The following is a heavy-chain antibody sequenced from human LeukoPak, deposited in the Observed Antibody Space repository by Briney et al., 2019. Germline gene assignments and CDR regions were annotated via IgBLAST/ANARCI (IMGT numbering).Heavy chain of an antibody. CDR3: ASRSGRASGSSIHYFDY. J-gene: IGHJ4*02. CDR2: IYSGGNT. V-gene: IGHV3-53*01. D-gene: IGHD1-26*01. CDR1: GFTVSSNY. Sequence: GGSLRLSCAASGFTVSSNYMSWVRQAPGKGLEWVSVIYSGGNTYYANSVKGRFTISRDNSKNTLYLQMNSLRAEDTAVYYCASRSGRASGSSIHYFDYWGQGTLVTVSS.